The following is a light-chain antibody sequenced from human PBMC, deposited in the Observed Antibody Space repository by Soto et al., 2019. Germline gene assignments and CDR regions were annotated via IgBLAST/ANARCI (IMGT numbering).Light chain of an antibody. Sequence: IVMTQSPDSLAVSLGERATINCKSSQSVLYNSDNKNYLAWYQQKAGQPPKLLIYWASTRDSGVPDRFSGSGSGADFTLTISNLQAEDVAVYYCEQYYTTLSFGGGTKVEIK. CDR2: WAS. CDR1: QSVLYNSDNKNY. CDR3: EQYYTTLS. J-gene: IGKJ4*01. V-gene: IGKV4-1*01.